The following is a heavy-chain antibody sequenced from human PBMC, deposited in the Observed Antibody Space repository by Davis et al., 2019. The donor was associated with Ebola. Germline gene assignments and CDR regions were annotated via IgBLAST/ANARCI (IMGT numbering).Heavy chain of an antibody. CDR3: ARGPMYYYDSSGYYSGYNWFDP. CDR2: IYYSGST. Sequence: GSLRLSCTVSGGSISSYYWSWIRQPPGKGLEWIGYIYYSGSTNYNPSLKSRVTISVDTSKNQFSLKLSSVTAAETAVYYCARGPMYYYDSSGYYSGYNWFDPWGQGTLVTVSS. CDR1: GGSISSYY. V-gene: IGHV4-59*01. D-gene: IGHD3-22*01. J-gene: IGHJ5*02.